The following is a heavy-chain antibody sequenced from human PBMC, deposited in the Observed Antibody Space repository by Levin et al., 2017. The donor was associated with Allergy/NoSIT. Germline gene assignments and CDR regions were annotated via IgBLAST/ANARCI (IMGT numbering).Heavy chain of an antibody. Sequence: GESLKISCAASGFTFNNYGMHWVRQAPGKGLEWVALVWFDGSHKFYAESVKGRFTISRDNSKDTVSLDMNSLRVDDTAIYYCARVPVTGGPYWHYFGMDFWGQGTTVTVSS. CDR3: ARVPVTGGPYWHYFGMDF. CDR1: GFTFNNYG. D-gene: IGHD3-3*02. V-gene: IGHV3-33*01. CDR2: VWFDGSHK. J-gene: IGHJ6*02.